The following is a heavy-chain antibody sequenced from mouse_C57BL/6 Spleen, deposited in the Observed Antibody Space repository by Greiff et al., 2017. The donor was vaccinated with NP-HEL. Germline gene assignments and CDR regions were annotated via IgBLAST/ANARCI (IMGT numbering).Heavy chain of an antibody. J-gene: IGHJ2*01. CDR2: INPSTGGT. D-gene: IGHD1-1*01. Sequence: EVQLQQSGPELVKPGASVKISCKASGYSFTGYYMNWVKQSPEKSLEWIGEINPSTGGTTYNQKFKAKATLTVDKSSSTAYMQLKSLTSEDSAVYYCARFDYYGSSPFDYWGQGTTLTVSS. V-gene: IGHV1-42*01. CDR3: ARFDYYGSSPFDY. CDR1: GYSFTGYY.